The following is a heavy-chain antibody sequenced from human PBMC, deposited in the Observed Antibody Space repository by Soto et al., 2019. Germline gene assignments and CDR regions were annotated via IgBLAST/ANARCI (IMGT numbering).Heavy chain of an antibody. D-gene: IGHD3-10*01. CDR2: IYWNDDK. CDR3: GSGNPMYYDMDV. J-gene: IGHJ6*02. V-gene: IGHV2-5*01. Sequence: SGPTLVNPTQTLTLTCTFSGFSLSTSGVGVGWIRQPPGKALEWLALIYWNDDKRYSPSLKSRLTISKKTLYLQMDRLRAEDTAVYHCAKNRGSGNPMYYDMDVWGQGTTVTVSS. CDR1: GFSLSTSGVG.